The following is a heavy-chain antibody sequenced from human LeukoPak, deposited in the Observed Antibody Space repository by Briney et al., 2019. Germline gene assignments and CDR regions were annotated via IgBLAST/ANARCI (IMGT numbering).Heavy chain of an antibody. CDR1: GFTVSSNY. V-gene: IGHV3-53*01. D-gene: IGHD6-19*01. CDR2: IYSGGST. J-gene: IGHJ4*02. CDR3: AKVGSGWPEANY. Sequence: TGGSLRLSCAASGFTVSSNYMSWVRQAPGKGLEWVSVIYSGGSTYYADSVKGRFTISRDNSKNTLYLQMNSLRAEDTAVYYCAKVGSGWPEANYWGQGTLVTVSS.